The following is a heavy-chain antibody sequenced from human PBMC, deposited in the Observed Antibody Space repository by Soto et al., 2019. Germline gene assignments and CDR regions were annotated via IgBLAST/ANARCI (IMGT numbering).Heavy chain of an antibody. J-gene: IGHJ4*02. CDR3: ARESAGYSGRPPAASNFDY. CDR2: IYYSGST. V-gene: IGHV4-31*03. CDR1: GGSISSGGYY. D-gene: IGHD1-26*01. Sequence: SETLSLTCTVSGGSISSGGYYWSWIRQHPGKGLEWIGYIYYSGSTYYNPSLKSRVTISVDTSKNQFSLKLSSVTAADTAVYYCARESAGYSGRPPAASNFDYWGQGTLVTVSS.